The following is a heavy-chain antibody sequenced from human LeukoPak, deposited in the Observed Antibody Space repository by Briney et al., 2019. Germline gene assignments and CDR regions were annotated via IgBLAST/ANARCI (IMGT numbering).Heavy chain of an antibody. Sequence: GGSLRLSCAASGFTFSSYAMSWVRQAPGKGLEWVSAISGSGGSTYYADSVKGRFTSSRDNSKNTLYLQMNSLRAEDTAVYYCAKGVRGVIYYYYAMDVWGKGPTVTVSS. CDR1: GFTFSSYA. CDR2: ISGSGGST. V-gene: IGHV3-23*01. CDR3: AKGVRGVIYYYYAMDV. D-gene: IGHD3-10*01. J-gene: IGHJ6*04.